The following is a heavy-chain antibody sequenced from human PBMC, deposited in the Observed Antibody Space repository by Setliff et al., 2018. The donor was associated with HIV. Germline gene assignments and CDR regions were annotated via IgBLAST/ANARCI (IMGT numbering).Heavy chain of an antibody. CDR1: XGSIKSSSYY. D-gene: IGHD6-13*01. Sequence: PSETLSLTCTVXXGSIKSSSYYWGWIRQPPGKGLEWIGSIYYSGNTYYNPSLMSRVTISVDTSRNXFSLRLSSVTAADTAIYYCARVPTSSWYVTTQRTKEYXXQWGQGTXXXVSS. CDR3: ARVPTSSWYVTTQRTKEYXXQ. CDR2: IYYSGNT. J-gene: IGHJ1*01. V-gene: IGHV4-39*07.